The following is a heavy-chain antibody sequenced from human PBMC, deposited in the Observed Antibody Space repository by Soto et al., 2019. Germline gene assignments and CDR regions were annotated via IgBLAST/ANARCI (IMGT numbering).Heavy chain of an antibody. Sequence: QVQLVQSGAEVKKPGSSVKVSCKASGGSFSSHAITWVRQAPGQGLEWMGRIIPILGITNYAQKFQDRVTITADKSTSTAYMDLSSLRSEDTAMYYCSVGEDDDYRCPRDDAVDIWGQGTKVTVSS. V-gene: IGHV1-69*02. CDR3: SVGEDDDYRCPRDDAVDI. J-gene: IGHJ3*02. CDR1: GGSFSSHA. D-gene: IGHD4-17*01. CDR2: IIPILGIT.